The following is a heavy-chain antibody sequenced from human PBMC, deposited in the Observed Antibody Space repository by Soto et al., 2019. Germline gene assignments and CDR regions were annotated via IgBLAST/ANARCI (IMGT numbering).Heavy chain of an antibody. CDR1: GFIISDYG. CDR2: FSGGGGGT. Sequence: EVQLLDSGGGLVQPGGSLRLSCAVSGFIISDYGVTWVRQAPGKGLEWVSGFSGGGGGTFYADSVKGRFTISRDDPKNTAYVQMNSLGAEDTAVYYCVRWNGFGDRWGQGTLVTVSS. CDR3: VRWNGFGDR. J-gene: IGHJ5*02. V-gene: IGHV3-23*01. D-gene: IGHD1-1*01.